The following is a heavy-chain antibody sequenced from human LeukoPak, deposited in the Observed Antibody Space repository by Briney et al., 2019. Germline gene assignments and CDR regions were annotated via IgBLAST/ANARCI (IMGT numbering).Heavy chain of an antibody. V-gene: IGHV1-2*02. CDR1: GYTFTGYY. CDR2: INPNSGGT. Sequence: ASVKVSCKASGYTFTGYYMHWVRQAPGQGLEWMGWINPNSGGTNYAQKFQGRVTMTRDTSISTAYMELSRLRSDDTAVYYCARASYDYVWGSYRSPYYIDYWGQGTLVTVSS. J-gene: IGHJ4*02. CDR3: ARASYDYVWGSYRSPYYIDY. D-gene: IGHD3-16*02.